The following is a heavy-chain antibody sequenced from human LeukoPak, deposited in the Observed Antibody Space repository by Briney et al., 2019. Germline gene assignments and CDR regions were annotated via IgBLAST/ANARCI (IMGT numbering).Heavy chain of an antibody. CDR1: GGSISSGSYY. Sequence: SQTLSLTCTVSGGSISSGSYYWSWIRQPAGKGLEWIGRIYTSGSTNYNPSLKSRVTISVDTSKNQFSLKLSSVTAADTAVYYCARDMHPYSSSRYLNWYFDLWGRGTLVTVSS. CDR2: IYTSGST. J-gene: IGHJ2*01. V-gene: IGHV4-61*02. CDR3: ARDMHPYSSSRYLNWYFDL. D-gene: IGHD6-13*01.